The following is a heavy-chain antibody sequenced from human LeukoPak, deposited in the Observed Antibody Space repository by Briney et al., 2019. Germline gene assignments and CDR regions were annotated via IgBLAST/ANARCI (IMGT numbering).Heavy chain of an antibody. Sequence: GGSLRLSCAASGFAFSSYGMHWVRQAPGKGLEWVAFVRYDGSNDSYADSVKGRFTISRYNSKNTLYLQMNSLKTEDTAVYYCTTLLSWELWGPFFDYWGQGTLVTVSS. CDR1: GFAFSSYG. CDR3: TTLLSWELWGPFFDY. CDR2: VRYDGSND. D-gene: IGHD1-26*01. J-gene: IGHJ4*02. V-gene: IGHV3-30*02.